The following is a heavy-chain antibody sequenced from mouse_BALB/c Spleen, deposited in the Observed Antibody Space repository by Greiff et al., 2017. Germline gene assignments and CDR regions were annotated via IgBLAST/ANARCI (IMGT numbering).Heavy chain of an antibody. CDR2: IWTGGGT. V-gene: IGHV2-9-2*01. CDR1: GFSLTSYD. CDR3: VRGILRQGYYFDY. J-gene: IGHJ2*01. D-gene: IGHD1-2*01. Sequence: VQRVESGPGLVAPSQSLSITCTVSGFSLTSYDISWIRQPPGKGLEWLGVIWTGGGTNYNSAFMSRLSISKDNSKSQVFLKMNSLQTDDTAIYYCVRGILRQGYYFDYWGQGTTLTVSS.